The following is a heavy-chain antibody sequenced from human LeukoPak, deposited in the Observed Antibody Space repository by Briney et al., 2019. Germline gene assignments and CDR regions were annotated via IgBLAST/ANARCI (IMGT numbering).Heavy chain of an antibody. CDR1: GLSFSGSW. Sequence: GGSLRLSCAASGLSFSGSWMTWVRQAPGKGLEFVANINQDGSAKYYVDSVKGRFTISRDNAKNSLYLQMNSLRVEDTSLYYCARVRWDAAVVTGLDYWGQGTLVTVSS. D-gene: IGHD2-21*02. CDR3: ARVRWDAAVVTGLDY. CDR2: INQDGSAK. V-gene: IGHV3-7*01. J-gene: IGHJ4*02.